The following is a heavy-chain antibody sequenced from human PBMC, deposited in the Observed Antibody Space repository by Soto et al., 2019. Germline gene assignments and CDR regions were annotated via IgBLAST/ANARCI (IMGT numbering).Heavy chain of an antibody. CDR2: ITPYNGNT. CDR3: ARGLGIRLLVFCLAL. CDR1: GYTFSDYG. Sequence: QVQLVQSGVEVKKPGASVRVSCKASGYTFSDYGITWVRQAPGQGLEWMGWITPYNGNTRDAQKFQGRVTVTTDTSKNTAYVELRGLTCDDTAIYYCARGLGIRLLVFCLALWGQGTLVTVS. V-gene: IGHV1-18*01. J-gene: IGHJ4*02. D-gene: IGHD5-18*01.